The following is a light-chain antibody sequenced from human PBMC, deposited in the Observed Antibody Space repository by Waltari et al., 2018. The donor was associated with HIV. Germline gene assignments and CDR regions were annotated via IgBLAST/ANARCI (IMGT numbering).Light chain of an antibody. CDR3: AAWDDNLNAL. Sequence: QSVLTQPPSASGTPGQRVTISCSGGGFNIGVNSVTWYQQLPGTAPRLLIHHSNQRPAGVPDRFSGSKSGTSASLAISGLQSEDEADYYCAAWDDNLNALFGGGTTLTVL. J-gene: IGLJ2*01. V-gene: IGLV1-44*01. CDR1: GFNIGVNS. CDR2: HSN.